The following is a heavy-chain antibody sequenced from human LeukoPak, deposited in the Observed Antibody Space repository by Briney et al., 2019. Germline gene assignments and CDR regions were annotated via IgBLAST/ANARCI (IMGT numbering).Heavy chain of an antibody. CDR2: IYTSGST. D-gene: IGHD2-15*01. CDR3: ARDVCSGGSCYYFDY. Sequence: SETLSLTCTVSGGSISSYYWSWIRQPAGKGLEWIGRIYTSGSTNYNPSLKSRVTMSVDTSKNQFSLKPNSVTAADTAVYYCARDVCSGGSCYYFDYWGQGTLVTVSS. V-gene: IGHV4-4*07. J-gene: IGHJ4*02. CDR1: GGSISSYY.